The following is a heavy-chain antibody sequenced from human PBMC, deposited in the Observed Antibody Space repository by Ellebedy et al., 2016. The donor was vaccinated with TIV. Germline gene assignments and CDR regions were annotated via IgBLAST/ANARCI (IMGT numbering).Heavy chain of an antibody. CDR3: ARRGSYGDYAVQINSWFDS. Sequence: GESLKISCAASGFNFRSYWMSWVRQAPGKGLEWVANIRGDSEKYYVDSVKGRLTISRDNGKNSLYLQMHSLRPEDTAVYYCARRGSYGDYAVQINSWFDSWGQGTLVTVSS. CDR1: GFNFRSYW. V-gene: IGHV3-7*01. J-gene: IGHJ5*01. D-gene: IGHD4-17*01. CDR2: IRGDSEK.